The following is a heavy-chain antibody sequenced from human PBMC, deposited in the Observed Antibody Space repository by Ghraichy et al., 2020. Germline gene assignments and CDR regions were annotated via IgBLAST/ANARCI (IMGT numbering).Heavy chain of an antibody. CDR2: ISSSSTHI. CDR3: AGRLGARPMDV. Sequence: GESLNISCAASGFSFSIYSMNWVRQSPGKGLEWVSSISSSSTHIYYADSVKGRFTISRDNAKKSLFLQMNSLSPEDTAVYYCAGRLGARPMDVWGRGPTVTVAS. J-gene: IGHJ6*03. V-gene: IGHV3-21*01. CDR1: GFSFSIYS. D-gene: IGHD1-26*01.